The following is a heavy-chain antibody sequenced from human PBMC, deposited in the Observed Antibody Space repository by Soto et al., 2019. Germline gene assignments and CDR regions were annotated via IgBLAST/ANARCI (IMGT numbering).Heavy chain of an antibody. J-gene: IGHJ3*01. CDR1: GFTFRNYG. V-gene: IGHV3-48*01. CDR3: ARDQLYYNDISGRPLNAFDV. CDR2: IGIGSSSK. D-gene: IGHD3-22*01. Sequence: GGSLRLSCAASGFTFRNYGMNWVRQAPGKGLEWVSYIGIGSSSKYYADSVKGRFTISRDNAKNSLYLQMNSLRAEDTAVYYCARDQLYYNDISGRPLNAFDVWGQGTMVTVSS.